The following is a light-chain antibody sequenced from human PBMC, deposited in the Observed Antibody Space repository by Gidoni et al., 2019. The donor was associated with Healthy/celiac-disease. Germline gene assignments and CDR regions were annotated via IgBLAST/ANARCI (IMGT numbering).Light chain of an antibody. J-gene: IGLJ1*01. Sequence: SALTPPASVSGSPGQSITLSCTGTSSDVGGYNYVSWYQQHPGKATKLMIYEVSNRPSGVSNRFSGSKSGNTASLTISGLQAEDEADYYCSSYTSSSTYVFGTGTKVTVL. CDR1: SSDVGGYNY. V-gene: IGLV2-14*01. CDR3: SSYTSSSTYV. CDR2: EVS.